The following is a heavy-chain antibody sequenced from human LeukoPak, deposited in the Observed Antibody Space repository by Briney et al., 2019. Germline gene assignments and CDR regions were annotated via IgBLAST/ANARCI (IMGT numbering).Heavy chain of an antibody. CDR3: AKDGGYGSGSYLSDY. CDR2: ISGSGGST. D-gene: IGHD3-10*01. CDR1: GFTVSSNY. J-gene: IGHJ4*02. V-gene: IGHV3-23*01. Sequence: GGSLRLSCAASGFTVSSNYMSWVRQAPGKGLEWVSAISGSGGSTYYADSVKGRFTISRDNSKNTLYLQMNSLRAEDTAVYYCAKDGGYGSGSYLSDYWGQGTLVTVSS.